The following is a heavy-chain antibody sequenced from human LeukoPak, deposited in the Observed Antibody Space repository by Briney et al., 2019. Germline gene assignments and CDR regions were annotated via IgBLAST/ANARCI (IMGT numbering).Heavy chain of an antibody. Sequence: GGSLRLSCGASGFSFTTYWMSWVRQAPGKGLEWVSSISSSSSYIYYADSVKGRFTISRDNAKNSLYLQMNSLRAEDTAVYYCARLREIPVFGVVTKSTSYFDYWGQGTLVTVSS. D-gene: IGHD3-3*01. CDR2: ISSSSSYI. CDR3: ARLREIPVFGVVTKSTSYFDY. CDR1: GFSFTTYW. V-gene: IGHV3-21*01. J-gene: IGHJ4*02.